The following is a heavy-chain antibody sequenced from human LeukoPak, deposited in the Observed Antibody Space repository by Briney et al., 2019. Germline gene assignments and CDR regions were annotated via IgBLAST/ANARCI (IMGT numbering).Heavy chain of an antibody. Sequence: PGGSLRLSCAASGFTFSDYYMSWIRQAPGKGLEWVSYISSSGSTIYYADSVKGRFTISRDNAKNSLYLQMNSLRAEDTAVYYCARIKDSSSWYKYYFDYWGQGTLVTVSS. CDR1: GFTFSDYY. V-gene: IGHV3-11*04. J-gene: IGHJ4*02. D-gene: IGHD6-13*01. CDR2: ISSSGSTI. CDR3: ARIKDSSSWYKYYFDY.